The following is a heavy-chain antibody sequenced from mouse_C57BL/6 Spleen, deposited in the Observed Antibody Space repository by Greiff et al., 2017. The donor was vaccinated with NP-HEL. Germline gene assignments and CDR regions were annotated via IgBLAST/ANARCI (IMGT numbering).Heavy chain of an antibody. CDR2: IWSGGST. Sequence: QVQLQQSGPGLVQPSQSLSITCTVSGFSLTSYGVHWVRQSPGKGLEWLGVIWSGGSTDYNAAFISRLSISKDNSKSQVFFKMNSLQADDIAIYYCARDDYYGSSGFAYWGQGTLVTVSA. CDR3: ARDDYYGSSGFAY. D-gene: IGHD1-1*01. V-gene: IGHV2-2*01. J-gene: IGHJ3*01. CDR1: GFSLTSYG.